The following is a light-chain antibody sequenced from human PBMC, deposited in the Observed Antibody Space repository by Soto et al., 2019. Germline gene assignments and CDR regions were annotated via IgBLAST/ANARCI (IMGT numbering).Light chain of an antibody. J-gene: IGKJ1*01. Sequence: EIVLMQSPGTLSLSPGERATLSCRASQTVSNSYIAWYQQKPGQAPRLLIYGASSRATGIPDRFSGSGSGTDFTFTISRLEPEDFAVYYCQQYGSSPWTFGQGTKVEIK. CDR1: QTVSNSY. CDR2: GAS. CDR3: QQYGSSPWT. V-gene: IGKV3-20*01.